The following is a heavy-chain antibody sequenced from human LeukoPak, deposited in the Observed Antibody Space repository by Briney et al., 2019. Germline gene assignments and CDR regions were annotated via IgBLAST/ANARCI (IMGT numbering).Heavy chain of an antibody. CDR2: IYYSGST. CDR1: GGSISSSSYY. Sequence: PSETLSLTCTVSGGSISSSSYYWGWIRQPPGKGLERIGSIYYSGSTYYNPSLKSRVSISVDTSKNQFSLKLSSVTAADTAVYYCARLSPRDAFDIWGQGTMVTVSS. V-gene: IGHV4-39*01. CDR3: ARLSPRDAFDI. J-gene: IGHJ3*02.